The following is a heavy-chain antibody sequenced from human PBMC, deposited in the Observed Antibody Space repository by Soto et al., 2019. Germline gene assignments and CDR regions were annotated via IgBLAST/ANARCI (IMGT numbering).Heavy chain of an antibody. V-gene: IGHV1-2*04. J-gene: IGHJ4*02. CDR1: GYTFTNYY. CDR3: AREVAAAGIPLDS. D-gene: IGHD6-13*01. CDR2: INPNSGGT. Sequence: ASVKVSCKTSGYTFTNYYIHWVRQAPGQGLEWMGWINPNSGGTKYAQKFQASVTMTRDTSITTAYMELRRLRSDDTAVYYCAREVAAAGIPLDSWGQGTLVTVSS.